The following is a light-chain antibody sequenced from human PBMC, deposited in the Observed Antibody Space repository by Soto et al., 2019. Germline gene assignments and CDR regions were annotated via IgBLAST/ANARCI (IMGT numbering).Light chain of an antibody. Sequence: QSVLTQPASLSASPGASASLTCTLRSGINVGTYRIYWYQQKPGSPPRYLLRYKSDSDKQQGSGVPSRFSGSKDASANAGILLISGLQSEDEADYYCMILHSSAYVLGSGTKLTVL. CDR3: MILHSSAYV. J-gene: IGLJ1*01. CDR2: YKSDSDK. V-gene: IGLV5-45*01. CDR1: SGINVGTYR.